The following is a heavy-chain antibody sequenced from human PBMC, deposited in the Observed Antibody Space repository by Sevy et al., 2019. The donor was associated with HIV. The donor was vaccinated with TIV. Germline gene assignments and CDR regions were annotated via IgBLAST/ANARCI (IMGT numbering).Heavy chain of an antibody. Sequence: ASVKVSCKASGYTFTSYAMHWVRQAPGQRLEWMGWINAGNGNTKYSQKFQGRVTITRDTSASTAYMELSSLRSEDTAVYYCARDGEYSSHYYYYGMDVWGQGTTVTVSS. J-gene: IGHJ6*02. V-gene: IGHV1-3*01. D-gene: IGHD3-10*01. CDR1: GYTFTSYA. CDR2: INAGNGNT. CDR3: ARDGEYSSHYYYYGMDV.